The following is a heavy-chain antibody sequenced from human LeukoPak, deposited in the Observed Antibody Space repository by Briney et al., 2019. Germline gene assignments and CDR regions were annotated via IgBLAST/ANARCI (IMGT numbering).Heavy chain of an antibody. J-gene: IGHJ4*02. Sequence: GASLRLSCAASGFTFDTYAMTWVRQAPGKGLECVSYISSGGTYIYYAESLRGRSTISRDNTKNFLYLQLSTLRVEDTAVYYCARDRPTGRSRGVVVQWGQGTLVTVSS. CDR2: ISSGGTYI. CDR3: ARDRPTGRSRGVVVQ. CDR1: GFTFDTYA. V-gene: IGHV3-21*01. D-gene: IGHD2-15*01.